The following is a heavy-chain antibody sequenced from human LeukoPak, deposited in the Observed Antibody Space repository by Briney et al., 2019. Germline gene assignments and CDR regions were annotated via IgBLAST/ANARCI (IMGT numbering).Heavy chain of an antibody. D-gene: IGHD3-10*01. CDR3: AREKSGSYYENFDY. Sequence: PSETLSLTCTVSGGSISSYYWSWIRQPPGKGLEWIGYIYYSGSTYYNPSLKSRVIISVDTSKNQFSLKLSSVTAADTAVYYCAREKSGSYYENFDYWGQGTLVTVSS. CDR1: GGSISSYY. J-gene: IGHJ4*02. V-gene: IGHV4-59*12. CDR2: IYYSGST.